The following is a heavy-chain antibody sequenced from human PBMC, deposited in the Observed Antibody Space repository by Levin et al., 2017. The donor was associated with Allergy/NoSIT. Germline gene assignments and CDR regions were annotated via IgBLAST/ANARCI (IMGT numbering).Heavy chain of an antibody. CDR3: ARGGEMATKAIDF. CDR1: GFTFSSYA. Sequence: GESLKISCAASGFTFSSYAMHWVRQAPGKGLEWVALISYGGSNTYYADSVEGRFTISRDNSRNTLYLQMNSLRAEDTAVYYCARGGEMATKAIDFWGQGTLVTVSS. D-gene: IGHD5-24*01. V-gene: IGHV3-30-3*01. J-gene: IGHJ4*02. CDR2: ISYGGSNT.